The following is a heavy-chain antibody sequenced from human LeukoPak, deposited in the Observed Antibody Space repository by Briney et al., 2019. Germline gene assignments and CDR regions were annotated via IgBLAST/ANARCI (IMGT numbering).Heavy chain of an antibody. CDR2: MNPNSGNT. V-gene: IGHV1-8*01. J-gene: IGHJ4*02. D-gene: IGHD6-13*01. CDR3: ARGTSSSWYAADDY. CDR1: GYTFTSYD. Sequence: ASVKVSCKASGYTFTSYDTNWVRQATGQGLEWMGWMNPNSGNTGYAQKFQGRVTMTRNTSISTAYMELSSLRSEDTAVYYCARGTSSSWYAADDYWGQGTLVTVSS.